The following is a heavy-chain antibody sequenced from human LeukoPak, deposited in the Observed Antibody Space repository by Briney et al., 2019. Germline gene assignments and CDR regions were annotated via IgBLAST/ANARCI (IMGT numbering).Heavy chain of an antibody. J-gene: IGHJ6*03. D-gene: IGHD4-17*01. Sequence: PGGSLRLSCAASGFTFSSYSMNWVRQAPGKGLEWVSYISSSSSTIYYADSVKGRFTISRDNAKNSLYLQMNSLRAEDTAVYYCARESSLNSDYAITPEDDYYYYYYMDVWGKGTTVTVSS. CDR2: ISSSSSTI. CDR3: ARESSLNSDYAITPEDDYYYYYYMDV. CDR1: GFTFSSYS. V-gene: IGHV3-48*01.